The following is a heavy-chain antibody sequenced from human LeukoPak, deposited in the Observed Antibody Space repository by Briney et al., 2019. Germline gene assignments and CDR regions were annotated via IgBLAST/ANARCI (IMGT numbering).Heavy chain of an antibody. CDR1: GFTFSGFA. Sequence: GGSLRLSCAASGFTFSGFAMSWFRQAPGKGLEWVAVIWSDGSNKYYADSVKGRFTISRDNSKKTLYLQMNSLRVEDTAVYYCVRASGSFDYWGQGTLVTVSS. D-gene: IGHD3-10*01. J-gene: IGHJ4*02. CDR3: VRASGSFDY. CDR2: IWSDGSNK. V-gene: IGHV3-33*08.